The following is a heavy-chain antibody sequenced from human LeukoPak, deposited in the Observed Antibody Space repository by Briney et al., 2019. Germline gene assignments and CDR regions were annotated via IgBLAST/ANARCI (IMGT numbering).Heavy chain of an antibody. CDR2: INQSGST. CDR3: ARGWVPRGQKSCFDY. CDR1: GGSFSGYN. J-gene: IGHJ4*02. Sequence: PSETLSLTCAVYGGSFSGYNGGWIRQPPGKGLGWIGEINQSGSTNYNPSLKSRVTISADTSKNQFSLNLSSVTAADTAVYYCARGWVPRGQKSCFDYWGRGTLVTVSS. V-gene: IGHV4-34*01. D-gene: IGHD1-26*01.